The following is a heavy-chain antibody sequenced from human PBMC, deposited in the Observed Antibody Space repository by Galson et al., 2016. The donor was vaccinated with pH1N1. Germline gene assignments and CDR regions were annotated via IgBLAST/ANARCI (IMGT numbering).Heavy chain of an antibody. D-gene: IGHD4-17*01. CDR1: GGTFSSYT. J-gene: IGHJ4*02. Sequence: SVKVSCKASGGTFSSYTIGWVRQAPGQGLEWLGGINAIFGTANSAQKFQGRVTITADESTSTAYMELSSLRSEDTAVYYCARWDYGDYVGYFDYWGQGTLVTVSS. CDR3: ARWDYGDYVGYFDY. V-gene: IGHV1-69*13. CDR2: INAIFGTA.